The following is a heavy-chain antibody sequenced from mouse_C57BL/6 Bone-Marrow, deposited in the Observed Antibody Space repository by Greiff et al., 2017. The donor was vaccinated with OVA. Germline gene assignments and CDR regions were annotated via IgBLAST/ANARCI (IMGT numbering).Heavy chain of an antibody. D-gene: IGHD1-1*01. CDR3: ARSTVYCFDY. CDR2: INPGSGGT. Sequence: QVQLQQSGAELVRPGTSVKVSCKASGYAFTNYLIEWVKQRPGQGLEWIGVINPGSGGTNYNEKFKGKATLTADKSSSTAYMQLSSLTSEDSAVYFCARSTVYCFDYWGQGTTLTVSA. V-gene: IGHV1-54*01. CDR1: GYAFTNYL. J-gene: IGHJ2*01.